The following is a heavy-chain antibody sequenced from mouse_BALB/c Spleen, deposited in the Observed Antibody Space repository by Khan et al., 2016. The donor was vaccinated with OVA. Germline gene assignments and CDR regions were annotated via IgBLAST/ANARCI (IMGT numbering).Heavy chain of an antibody. J-gene: IGHJ3*01. Sequence: VQLQQSGAELVKPGASVKLSCKASGYTFTSFYIYWVKQRPGQGLEGVGEINPSNGGTNFNEKFKNKATLTVDTSSSTAYMQLSSLTSEDSAVYYCTRGGYGSPFAYWGQGTLVTVS. CDR2: INPSNGGT. CDR3: TRGGYGSPFAY. D-gene: IGHD1-1*01. V-gene: IGHV1S81*02. CDR1: GYTFTSFY.